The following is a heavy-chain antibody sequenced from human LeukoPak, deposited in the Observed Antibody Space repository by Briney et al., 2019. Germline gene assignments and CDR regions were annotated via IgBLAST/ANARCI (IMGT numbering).Heavy chain of an antibody. J-gene: IGHJ5*02. CDR1: GGSISGGGYY. V-gene: IGHV4-61*02. Sequence: SQTLSLTCTVSGGSISGGGYYWSWIRQPAGKGLEWIGRIYTSGNTNYNPSLKSRVTISYTSKNQFSLKLNSVTAADTAVYYCARVDGSCSGGSCPSGNWFDPWGQGTLVTVSS. CDR3: ARVDGSCSGGSCPSGNWFDP. CDR2: IYTSGNT. D-gene: IGHD2-15*01.